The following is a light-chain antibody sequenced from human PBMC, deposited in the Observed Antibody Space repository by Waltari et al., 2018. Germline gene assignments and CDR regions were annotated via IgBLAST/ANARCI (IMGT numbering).Light chain of an antibody. Sequence: EIVLTQSPATLSLSPGERATLSCRARQSASSYLAWYQQKPGQAPRLLIYDASNRATGIPARFSGSGSGTDFTLTISSLEPEDFAVYYCQQRSNWSGLTFGGGTKVEIK. CDR2: DAS. CDR1: QSASSY. CDR3: QQRSNWSGLT. J-gene: IGKJ4*01. V-gene: IGKV3-11*01.